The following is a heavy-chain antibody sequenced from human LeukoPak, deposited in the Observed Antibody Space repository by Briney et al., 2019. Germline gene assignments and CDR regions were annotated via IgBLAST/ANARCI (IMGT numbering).Heavy chain of an antibody. V-gene: IGHV3-23*01. J-gene: IGHJ5*02. Sequence: GGSLRLSCAASGFTSSSYAMSGVRQAPGKGLEWGSAISGSGGSTYYADSVKGRFTISRDNSKNTLYLQMNSLRAEDTAVYYCAKDKAQRRTNWFDPWGQGTLVTVSS. CDR1: GFTSSSYA. D-gene: IGHD6-25*01. CDR3: AKDKAQRRTNWFDP. CDR2: ISGSGGST.